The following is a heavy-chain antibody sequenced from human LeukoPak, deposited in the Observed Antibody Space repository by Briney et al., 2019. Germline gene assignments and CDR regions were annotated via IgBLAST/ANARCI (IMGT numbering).Heavy chain of an antibody. CDR2: ISGSGGST. D-gene: IGHD3-22*01. CDR1: GFTFSSYA. V-gene: IGHV3-23*01. CDR3: AKGRTNYYDSSGYYYTPFDY. J-gene: IGHJ4*02. Sequence: GGSLRLSCAASGFTFSSYAKSWVRQAPGKGLEWVSAISGSGGSTYYADSVKGRFTISRDNSKNTLYLQMNSLRAEDTAVYYCAKGRTNYYDSSGYYYTPFDYWGQGTLVTVSS.